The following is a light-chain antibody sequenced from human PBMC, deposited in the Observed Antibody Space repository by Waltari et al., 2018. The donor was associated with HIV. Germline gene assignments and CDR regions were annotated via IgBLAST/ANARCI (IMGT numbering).Light chain of an antibody. Sequence: QSALTQPRSVSGSPGQSVTISCTGTSSAVGGYNFVSWYQQHPGKAPKLVIYDVSKWPSGVPCRFSCSKSGNTASLTISGLQAEDEADYYCCSYTGSYTWVFGGGTELTVL. CDR3: CSYTGSYTWV. V-gene: IGLV2-11*01. CDR1: SSAVGGYNF. J-gene: IGLJ3*02. CDR2: DVS.